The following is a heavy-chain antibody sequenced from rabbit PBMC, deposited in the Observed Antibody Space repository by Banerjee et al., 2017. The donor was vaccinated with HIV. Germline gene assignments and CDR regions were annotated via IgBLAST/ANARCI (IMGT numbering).Heavy chain of an antibody. CDR2: IVISNGGT. D-gene: IGHD4-1*01. CDR1: GFSFSSGYD. CDR3: ARLGWIGVEFNL. V-gene: IGHV1S40*01. Sequence: QSLEESGGDLVKPGASLTLTCTASGFSFSSGYDMCWVRQAPGKGLEWIACIVISNGGTWYASWAKGRFTISKTSSTTVTLQMTSLTAADMATYFCARLGWIGVEFNLWGQGTLVTVS. J-gene: IGHJ4*01.